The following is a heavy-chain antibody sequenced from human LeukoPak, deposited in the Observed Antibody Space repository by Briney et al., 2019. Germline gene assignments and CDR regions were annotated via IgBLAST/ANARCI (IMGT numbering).Heavy chain of an antibody. J-gene: IGHJ4*02. CDR3: TRQYSVSSTDY. CDR1: GYSINRGYY. V-gene: IGHV4-38-2*02. CDR2: IYHSGST. Sequence: SETLSLTCTVSGYSINRGYYWDWIRQPPGKGLEWIGSIYHSGSTYCNPSLKGRVTISVDTSKNQFSLNLSSVTAADTAIYYCTRQYSVSSTDYWGQGTLVTVSS. D-gene: IGHD6-6*01.